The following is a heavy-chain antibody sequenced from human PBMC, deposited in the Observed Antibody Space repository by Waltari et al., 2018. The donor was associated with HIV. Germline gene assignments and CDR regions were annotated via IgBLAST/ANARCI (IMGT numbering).Heavy chain of an antibody. D-gene: IGHD3-3*01. V-gene: IGHV1-2*02. CDR3: AEALWSSNSWFDP. Sequence: QVQLEQSGATVTKPGAHVKVSCKASGYTSTDNHVHRHRQAPGQGLEWRGRINPNSGGTNYAQKLQGRVTMTRDTSISTAYMELSRLRSDDTAVYYCAEALWSSNSWFDPWGQGTLVTVSS. CDR2: INPNSGGT. J-gene: IGHJ5*02. CDR1: GYTSTDNH.